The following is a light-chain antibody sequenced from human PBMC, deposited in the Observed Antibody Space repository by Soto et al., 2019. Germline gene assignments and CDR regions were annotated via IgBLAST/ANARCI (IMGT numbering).Light chain of an antibody. CDR3: QQSYTDPST. J-gene: IGKJ5*01. Sequence: NQMTPSPSSLSASVGNRVTITCRASQSISTYLNWYQKKPGKAPNLLIYDASRLQSGVPSRFSGSGGGTDFTLSISSVQPEDFATSFCQQSYTDPSTFGQGTRLEIK. CDR1: QSISTY. V-gene: IGKV1-39*01. CDR2: DAS.